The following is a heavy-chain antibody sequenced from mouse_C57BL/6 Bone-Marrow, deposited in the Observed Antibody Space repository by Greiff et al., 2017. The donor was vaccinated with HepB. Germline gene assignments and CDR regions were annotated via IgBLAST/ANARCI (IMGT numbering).Heavy chain of an antibody. CDR3: ARRLYDYDGRD. D-gene: IGHD2-4*01. CDR2: IYPGDGDT. V-gene: IGHV1-82*01. Sequence: QVQLQQSGPELVKPGASVKISCKASGYAFSSSWMNWVKQRPGKGLEWIGRIYPGDGDTNYNGKFKGKATLTADKSSSTAYMQLSSLTSGDSAVYFCARRLYDYDGRDWGQGTSSPSPQ. J-gene: IGHJ4*01. CDR1: GYAFSSSW.